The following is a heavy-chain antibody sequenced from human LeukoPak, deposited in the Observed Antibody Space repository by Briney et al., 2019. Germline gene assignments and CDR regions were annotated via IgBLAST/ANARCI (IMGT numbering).Heavy chain of an antibody. CDR3: AKDPDGIAAAGTVGDYFDY. J-gene: IGHJ4*02. CDR1: GFTFSSYG. D-gene: IGHD6-13*01. Sequence: GGSLRLSCAASGFTFSSYGMHWVRQAPGKGLEWVAVISYDGSNKYYADSVKGRFTISRDNSKNTLYLQMNSLRAEDTAVYYCAKDPDGIAAAGTVGDYFDYWDQGTLVTVSS. V-gene: IGHV3-30*18. CDR2: ISYDGSNK.